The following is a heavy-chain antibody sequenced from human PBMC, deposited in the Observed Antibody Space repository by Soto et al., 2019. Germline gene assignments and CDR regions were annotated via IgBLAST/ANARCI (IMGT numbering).Heavy chain of an antibody. CDR1: GGSFSTSS. D-gene: IGHD2-21*01. CDR2: ILPIFGTA. CDR3: ARGHEFGGNSDAYGI. J-gene: IGHJ3*02. V-gene: IGHV1-69*14. Sequence: QVLLVQSGAEMKKPGSSVRVSCKASGGSFSTSSINWVRQAPGQRPEWMANILPIFGTADYAQKFQGRLTITADTSTNTAYMELRSLFSEDTAVYYCARGHEFGGNSDAYGIWGQGTVVTVSS.